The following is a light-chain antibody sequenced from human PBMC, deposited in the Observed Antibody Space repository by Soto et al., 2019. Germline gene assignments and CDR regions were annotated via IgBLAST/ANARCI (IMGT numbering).Light chain of an antibody. Sequence: EIVMTQSPATLSVSPGERVTLSCRASQSISTNLAWYQQKPGQAPRLLIQGASTREAGIPARFTGSGSGTEFTLTISSLQSEDFAVYYCQQYNSWPPFTFGSGTKVNV. V-gene: IGKV3-15*01. J-gene: IGKJ3*01. CDR1: QSISTN. CDR3: QQYNSWPPFT. CDR2: GAS.